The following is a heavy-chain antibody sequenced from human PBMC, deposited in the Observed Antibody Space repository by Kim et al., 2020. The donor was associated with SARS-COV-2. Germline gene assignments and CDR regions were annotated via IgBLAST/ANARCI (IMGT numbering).Heavy chain of an antibody. J-gene: IGHJ4*02. CDR2: IKQDGSEK. D-gene: IGHD2-2*01. V-gene: IGHV3-7*01. CDR1: GFTFSSYW. Sequence: GGSLRLSCAASGFTFSSYWVSWVRQAPGKGLEWVANIKQDGSEKYYVDSVKGRFTISRDNAKNSLYLQMNSLRAEDTAVYYCARDRQLLWWGQGTLVTVSS. CDR3: ARDRQLLW.